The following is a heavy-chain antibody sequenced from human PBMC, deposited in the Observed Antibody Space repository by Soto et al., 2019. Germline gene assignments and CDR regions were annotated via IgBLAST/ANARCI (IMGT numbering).Heavy chain of an antibody. Sequence: QLQLQESGSGLVRPSQTLSLTCAVSGGSIISGGYSWSWIRQPPGKGLEWIGDIYHRGGTYYNPSLKSRVTISVDRSKNQFSLKLSSVTAADTAVYYCARVAYCGGDCYRGFDPWGQGTLVTVSS. CDR3: ARVAYCGGDCYRGFDP. J-gene: IGHJ5*02. CDR1: GGSIISGGYS. D-gene: IGHD2-21*02. CDR2: IYHRGGT. V-gene: IGHV4-30-2*01.